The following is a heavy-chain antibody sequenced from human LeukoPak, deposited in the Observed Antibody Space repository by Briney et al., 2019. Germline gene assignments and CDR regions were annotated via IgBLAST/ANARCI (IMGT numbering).Heavy chain of an antibody. V-gene: IGHV3-30-3*01. J-gene: IGHJ4*02. Sequence: GGSLRLSCAASGFTFNRFAMHWVRQAPGKGLEWLAVIAYDGSDKYYADSVKGRFTISRDFSKRTLYLEMNSLRPEDTAVYYCARGPRAAADDYWGQGTLVTVSS. CDR1: GFTFNRFA. D-gene: IGHD6-13*01. CDR2: IAYDGSDK. CDR3: ARGPRAAADDY.